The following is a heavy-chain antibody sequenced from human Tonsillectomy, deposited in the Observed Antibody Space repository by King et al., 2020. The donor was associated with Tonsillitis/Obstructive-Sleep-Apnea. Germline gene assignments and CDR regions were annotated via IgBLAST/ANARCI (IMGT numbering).Heavy chain of an antibody. CDR3: AKADGGLVVAATGFDY. V-gene: IGHV3-9*01. D-gene: IGHD2-15*01. CDR2: ISWNSGSI. J-gene: IGHJ4*02. CDR1: GFTFDDYA. Sequence: VQLVESGGGLVQPGRSLRLSCAASGFTFDDYAMHWVRQAPGKGLEWVSGISWNSGSIGYADSVKGRFTISRDNAKNSLYLQMNSLRAEDTALYYCAKADGGLVVAATGFDYWGQGTLVTVSS.